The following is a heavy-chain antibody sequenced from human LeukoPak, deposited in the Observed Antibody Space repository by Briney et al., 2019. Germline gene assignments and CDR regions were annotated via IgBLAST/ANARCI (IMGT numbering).Heavy chain of an antibody. CDR3: ARDLIGGSYFYL. V-gene: IGHV3-21*01. J-gene: IGHJ2*01. CDR1: GFTFSSYS. Sequence: GGSLRLSCAASGFTFSSYSMNWVRQAPGKGLEWVSSISSSSSYIYYADSVKGRFTISRDNAKNSLYLQMNSLRAEDTAVYYCARDLIGGSYFYLWGRGTLDTVSS. CDR2: ISSSSSYI. D-gene: IGHD1-26*01.